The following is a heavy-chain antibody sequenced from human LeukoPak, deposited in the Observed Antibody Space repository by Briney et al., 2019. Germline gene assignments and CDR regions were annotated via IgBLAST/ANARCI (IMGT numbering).Heavy chain of an antibody. CDR2: ISWNSGSI. CDR3: AKATYSTSPGYYFDY. D-gene: IGHD6-6*01. V-gene: IGHV3-9*01. CDR1: GFTFDDYA. J-gene: IGHJ4*02. Sequence: PGGSLRLSCAASGFTFDDYAMHWVRQAPGKGLEWVSGISWNSGSIGYADSVKGRFTISRDNAKNSLYPQMNSLRAEDTAFYYCAKATYSTSPGYYFDYWGQGTLVTVSS.